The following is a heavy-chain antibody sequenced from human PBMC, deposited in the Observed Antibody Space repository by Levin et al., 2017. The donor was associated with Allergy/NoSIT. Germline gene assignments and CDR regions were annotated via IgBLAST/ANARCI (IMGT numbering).Heavy chain of an antibody. CDR3: ARDDYGDFVSIDY. V-gene: IGHV3-21*01. Sequence: GGSLRLSCAASGFTFSSYSMNWVRQAPGKGLEWVSSISSSSSYIYYADSVKGRFTISRDNAKNSLYLQMNSLRAEDTAVYYCARDDYGDFVSIDYWGQGTLVTVSS. D-gene: IGHD4-17*01. J-gene: IGHJ4*02. CDR2: ISSSSSYI. CDR1: GFTFSSYS.